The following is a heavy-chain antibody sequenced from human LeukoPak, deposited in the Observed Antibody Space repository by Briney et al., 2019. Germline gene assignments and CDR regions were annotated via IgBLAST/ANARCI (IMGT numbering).Heavy chain of an antibody. J-gene: IGHJ6*03. Sequence: PSETLSLTCTVSGCSITSGSYYWSWIRQSAGKGLEWIVRIYLSGITNYNPSLESRVTISLDKAKRQFSLRLTAVTAADTAVYYCARDRGTYQHYSYIDAWGKGTTVIVSS. CDR2: IYLSGIT. CDR1: GCSITSGSYY. D-gene: IGHD3-3*02. CDR3: ARDRGTYQHYSYIDA. V-gene: IGHV4-61*02.